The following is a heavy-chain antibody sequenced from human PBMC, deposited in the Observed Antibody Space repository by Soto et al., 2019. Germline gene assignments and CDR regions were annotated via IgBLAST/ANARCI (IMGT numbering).Heavy chain of an antibody. CDR1: GYTFTSYD. J-gene: IGHJ4*02. V-gene: IGHV1-8*01. CDR3: ARRAETNGWNGFGADKYYFDF. Sequence: ASVKVSCKASGYTFTSYDIYWVRQATGQGPEWMGWMNPNTGNSAYAQKFQGRVTVTSDTSINTVHMELSSLRSEDTAVYYCARRAETNGWNGFGADKYYFDFWGQGTLVTVSS. D-gene: IGHD1-1*01. CDR2: MNPNTGNS.